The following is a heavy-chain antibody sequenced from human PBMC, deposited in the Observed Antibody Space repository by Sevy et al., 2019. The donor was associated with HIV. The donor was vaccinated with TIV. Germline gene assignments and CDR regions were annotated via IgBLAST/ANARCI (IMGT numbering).Heavy chain of an antibody. V-gene: IGHV4-39*01. CDR3: ATTYHYDFWSGYYRPESFDY. J-gene: IGHJ4*02. Sequence: SETLSLTCTVSGGSISSSSYYWGWIPQPPGKGLEWIGSIYYSGSTYYNPSLKSRVTISVDTSKNQFSLKLSSVTAADTAVYYCATTYHYDFWSGYYRPESFDYWGQGTLVTVSS. CDR2: IYYSGST. D-gene: IGHD3-3*01. CDR1: GGSISSSSYY.